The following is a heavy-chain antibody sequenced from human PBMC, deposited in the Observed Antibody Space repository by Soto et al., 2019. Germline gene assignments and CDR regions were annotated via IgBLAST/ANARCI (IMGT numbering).Heavy chain of an antibody. CDR2: ISGSGGST. D-gene: IGHD3-10*01. CDR1: GFTFSSYA. Sequence: GGSLRLSCAASGFTFSSYAMSWVRQAPGKGLEWVSAISGSGGSTYYADSVKGRFTISRDNSKNTLYLQMNSLRAEDTAVYYCAKGGIMWYYYGSGRGYYFDYWGQGTLVTVSS. CDR3: AKGGIMWYYYGSGRGYYFDY. V-gene: IGHV3-23*01. J-gene: IGHJ4*02.